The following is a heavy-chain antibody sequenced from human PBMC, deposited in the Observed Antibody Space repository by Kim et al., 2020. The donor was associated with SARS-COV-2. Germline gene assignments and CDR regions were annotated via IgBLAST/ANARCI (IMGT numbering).Heavy chain of an antibody. CDR3: ARDWGWFGEIGNY. CDR1: GFTFSSYS. CDR2: ISSSSSYI. Sequence: GGSLRLFCAASGFTFSSYSMNWVRQAPGKGLEWVSSISSSSSYIYYADSVKGRFTISRDNAKNSLYLQMNSLRAEDTAVYYCARDWGWFGEIGNYWGQGTLVTVSS. J-gene: IGHJ4*02. V-gene: IGHV3-21*01. D-gene: IGHD3-10*01.